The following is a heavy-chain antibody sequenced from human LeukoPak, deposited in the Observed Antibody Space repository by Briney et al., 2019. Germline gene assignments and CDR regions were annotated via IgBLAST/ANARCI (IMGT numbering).Heavy chain of an antibody. Sequence: ASVKVSCKASGGTFSNYAITWVRQAPGQGLEWMGGIIPMLDTTTYAQKFQGRITISADDSTYTAYMELSGLRSDDTAMYYCARDFYYEDSGYDYWGQGTLVTVSS. CDR1: GGTFSNYA. D-gene: IGHD3-22*01. V-gene: IGHV1-69*13. CDR2: IIPMLDTT. CDR3: ARDFYYEDSGYDY. J-gene: IGHJ4*02.